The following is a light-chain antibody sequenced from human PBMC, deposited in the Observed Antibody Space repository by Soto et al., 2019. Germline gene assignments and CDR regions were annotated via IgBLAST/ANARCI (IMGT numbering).Light chain of an antibody. V-gene: IGKV1-39*01. CDR2: GAS. Sequence: DSQMAQSPSALSASVGDRMAISCRASQSISRYLNWYQHKPGKAAKLLINGASSLARGVPSRFSGGGSGTDFTLTISSLQPEDFAAYYCQQANSFPLTFGGGTKVDI. CDR1: QSISRY. CDR3: QQANSFPLT. J-gene: IGKJ4*01.